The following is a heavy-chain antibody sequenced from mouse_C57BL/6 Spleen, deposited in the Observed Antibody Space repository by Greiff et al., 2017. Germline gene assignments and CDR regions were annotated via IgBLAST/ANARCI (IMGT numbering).Heavy chain of an antibody. Sequence: VQLQQSGAELVKPGASVKLSCTASGFNIKDYYMHWVKQRTEQGLEWIGRIDPEDGETKSAPKFQGKATITADTSSNTAYLQLSSLTSEDTAVYCCATTVGGDYFDYWGQGTTLTVSS. CDR3: ATTVGGDYFDY. V-gene: IGHV14-2*01. D-gene: IGHD1-1*01. J-gene: IGHJ2*01. CDR2: IDPEDGET. CDR1: GFNIKDYY.